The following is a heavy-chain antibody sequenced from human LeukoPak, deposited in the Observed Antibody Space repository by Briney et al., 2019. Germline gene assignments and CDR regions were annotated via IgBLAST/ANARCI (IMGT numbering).Heavy chain of an antibody. J-gene: IGHJ3*02. V-gene: IGHV3-21*01. CDR2: ISSSSSYI. Sequence: GGSLRLSCAASGFTFSSYSMNWVRQAPEKGLEWVSSISSSSSYIYYADSVKGRFTISRDNAKNSLYLQMNSLRAEDTAVYYCARDIPILYCRGGSCHEGAFDIWGQGTMVTVSS. D-gene: IGHD2-15*01. CDR1: GFTFSSYS. CDR3: ARDIPILYCRGGSCHEGAFDI.